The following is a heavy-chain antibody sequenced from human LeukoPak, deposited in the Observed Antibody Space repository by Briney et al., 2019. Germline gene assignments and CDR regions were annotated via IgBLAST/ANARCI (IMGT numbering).Heavy chain of an antibody. V-gene: IGHV3-74*01. CDR2: INTDGSST. CDR1: GFTFSSYW. J-gene: IGHJ5*02. CDR3: ARAGPFDVPLPP. Sequence: PGGSLRLSCAASGFTFSSYWMHWVRQAPGKGLVWVSRINTDGSSTSYADSVKGRFTISRDNAKNTLYLQMNSLRAKDTAVYYCARAGPFDVPLPPWGQGTLVTVSS. D-gene: IGHD1-26*01.